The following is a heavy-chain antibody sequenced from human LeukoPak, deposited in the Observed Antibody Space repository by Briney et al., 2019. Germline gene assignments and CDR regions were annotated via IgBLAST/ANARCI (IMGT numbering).Heavy chain of an antibody. J-gene: IGHJ3*02. V-gene: IGHV3-21*01. CDR2: ISSSSSYI. D-gene: IGHD2-2*01. CDR3: ARVGCSSTSCYLGVAFDI. Sequence: GGSLRLSCAASGFTFSSYSMNWVRQAPGKGLEWVSSISSSSSYIYYADSVKGRFTISRDNAKNSLYLQMNSLRAEDTAVYYCARVGCSSTSCYLGVAFDIWGQGTMVTVSS. CDR1: GFTFSSYS.